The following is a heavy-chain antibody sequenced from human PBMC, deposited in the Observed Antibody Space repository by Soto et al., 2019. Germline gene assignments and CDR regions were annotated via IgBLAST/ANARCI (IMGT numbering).Heavy chain of an antibody. J-gene: IGHJ3*02. CDR2: IWYDGSNK. CDR1: GFXXXXXG. CDR3: ARSLSNCGGDCLDAFDI. Sequence: QVQLVESGGGXXXXGRXXXLSCAASGFXXXXXGMHXXXXXXGXGLEWVAVIWYDGSNKYYADSVKGRFTISRDNSKNTLYLQMNSLRAEDTAVYYCARSLSNCGGDCLDAFDIWGQGTMVTVSS. V-gene: IGHV3-33*01. D-gene: IGHD2-21*02.